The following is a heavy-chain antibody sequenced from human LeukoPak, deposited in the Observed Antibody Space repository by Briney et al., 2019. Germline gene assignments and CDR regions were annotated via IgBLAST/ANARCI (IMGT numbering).Heavy chain of an antibody. J-gene: IGHJ4*02. V-gene: IGHV4-34*01. CDR1: GGSFSGYY. CDR3: ARNAYSSFDY. Sequence: TSETLSLTCAVYGGSFSGYYWSWIRQPPGKGLEWIGEINHSGSANYNPSLKSRATISVDTSKNQFSLKLSSVTAADTAVYYCARNAYSSFDYWGQGTLVTVSS. D-gene: IGHD6-19*01. CDR2: INHSGSA.